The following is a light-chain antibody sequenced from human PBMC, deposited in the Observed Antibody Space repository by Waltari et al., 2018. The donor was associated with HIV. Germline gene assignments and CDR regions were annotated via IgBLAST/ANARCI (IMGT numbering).Light chain of an antibody. V-gene: IGKV3-15*01. Sequence: EIVMTQSPATLSVSSGERATLSCRASQSVSSNLAWYQQKPGQAPRLLISGASTRATGIPARFSGSGSGTEFTLTISSLQSEDFAVYYCQQYNNWPPAFGQGTRLEI. CDR1: QSVSSN. CDR2: GAS. CDR3: QQYNNWPPA. J-gene: IGKJ5*01.